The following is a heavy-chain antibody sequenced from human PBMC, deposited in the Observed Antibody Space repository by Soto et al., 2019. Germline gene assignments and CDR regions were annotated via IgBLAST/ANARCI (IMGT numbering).Heavy chain of an antibody. Sequence: GESLKISCKASGYIFTNYWIGWVRQMPGQGLEWMGIIYPSDSDTRYSPSFQGQVTISADKSITTAYLQWSSLKASDTAVYYCARGGVTSRTFDYWGQGTLVTVLL. V-gene: IGHV5-51*01. CDR1: GYIFTNYW. D-gene: IGHD1-26*01. J-gene: IGHJ4*02. CDR3: ARGGVTSRTFDY. CDR2: IYPSDSDT.